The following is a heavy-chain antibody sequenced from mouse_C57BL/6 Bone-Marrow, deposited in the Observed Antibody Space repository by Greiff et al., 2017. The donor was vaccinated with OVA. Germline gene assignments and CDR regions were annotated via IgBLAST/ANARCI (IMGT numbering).Heavy chain of an antibody. V-gene: IGHV1-76*01. CDR2: IYPGSGNT. J-gene: IGHJ2*01. Sequence: VQVVESGAELVRPGASVKLSCKASGYTFTDYYINWVKQRPGPGLEWIARIYPGSGNTYYNEKFKGKATLTAEKSSSTAYMQLSSLTSEDSAVYFCARKGYLDYWGQGTTLTVSS. D-gene: IGHD2-2*01. CDR1: GYTFTDYY. CDR3: ARKGYLDY.